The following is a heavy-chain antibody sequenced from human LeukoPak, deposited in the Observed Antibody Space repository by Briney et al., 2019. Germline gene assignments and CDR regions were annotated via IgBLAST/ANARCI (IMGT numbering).Heavy chain of an antibody. CDR3: ARGLRWSGGYSYGLDDAFDI. J-gene: IGHJ3*02. D-gene: IGHD5-18*01. Sequence: PSETLSLTCAVYGGSFSGYYWSWIRQPPGKGLEWIGEINHSGSTNYNPSLKSRVTISVDTSKKQFSLKLSSVTAADTAVYYCARGLRWSGGYSYGLDDAFDIWGQGAVVTVSS. CDR2: INHSGST. V-gene: IGHV4-34*01. CDR1: GGSFSGYY.